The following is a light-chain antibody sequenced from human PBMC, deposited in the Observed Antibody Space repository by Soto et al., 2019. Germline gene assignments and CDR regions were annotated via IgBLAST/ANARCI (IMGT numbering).Light chain of an antibody. V-gene: IGLV1-47*02. Sequence: QSVLTQAPSASGTPGQRVTISCSGSSSNIGVNYVYWYQQVPGTAPKLLVFDDNQRPSAVPDRFSDSESGTSAFLAISGLRSEDEADYYCAAWDNSLSGRVFGGGTKLTVL. CDR2: DDN. CDR1: SSNIGVNY. CDR3: AAWDNSLSGRV. J-gene: IGLJ3*02.